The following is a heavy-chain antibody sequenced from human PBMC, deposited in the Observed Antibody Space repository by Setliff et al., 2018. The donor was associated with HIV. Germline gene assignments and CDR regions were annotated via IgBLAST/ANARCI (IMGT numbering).Heavy chain of an antibody. V-gene: IGHV4-34*01. CDR3: ASSPAWRSDSGLHTFDY. CDR1: GGSFSGYY. J-gene: IGHJ4*02. Sequence: SETLSLTCAVYGGSFSGYYWSWIRQPPGKGLEWIGEINHDRTTNYNPSLKSRVTISVDTSKNQFSLKLISVTAADTAVYDCASSPAWRSDSGLHTFDYWGQGTLVTVSS. CDR2: INHDRTT. D-gene: IGHD2-15*01.